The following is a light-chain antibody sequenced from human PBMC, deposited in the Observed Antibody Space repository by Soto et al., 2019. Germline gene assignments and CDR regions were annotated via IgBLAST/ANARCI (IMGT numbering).Light chain of an antibody. CDR2: DVS. CDR1: SSDVGAYNF. J-gene: IGLJ1*01. V-gene: IGLV2-14*03. CDR3: TSYSSSTTYV. Sequence: QSVLTQPASVSGSPGQSITISCTGTSSDVGAYNFVSWYQQYPGRAPKLMIYDVSNRPSGVSNRFSGSKSGNTASLTISVLQAEDEADYYCTSYSSSTTYVFGTGTKVTVL.